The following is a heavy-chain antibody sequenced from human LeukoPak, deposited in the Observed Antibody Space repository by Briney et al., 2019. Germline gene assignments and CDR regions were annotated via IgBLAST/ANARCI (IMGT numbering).Heavy chain of an antibody. Sequence: SETLSLTCTVSGGSISSSSYYWGWIRQPPGKGLEWIGSIYYSGSTYYNPSLKSRVTISVDTSKNQFSLKLSSVTAADTAVYYCARGGGSGGGSLLFDYWGQGTLVTVSS. V-gene: IGHV4-39*07. CDR3: ARGGGSGGGSLLFDY. CDR2: IYYSGST. D-gene: IGHD2-15*01. CDR1: GGSISSSSYY. J-gene: IGHJ4*02.